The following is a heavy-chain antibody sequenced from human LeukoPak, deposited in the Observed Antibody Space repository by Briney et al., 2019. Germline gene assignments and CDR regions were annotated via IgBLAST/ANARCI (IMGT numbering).Heavy chain of an antibody. D-gene: IGHD4-23*01. CDR1: GGSISSYY. V-gene: IGHV4-59*01. CDR3: ASIGGTSLEY. J-gene: IGHJ4*02. CDR2: IYYSGST. Sequence: SETLSLTCTVSGGSISSYYWSWIRQPPGKGLEWIGYIYYSGSTNYNPSLKSRVTISVDTSKNQFSLKLSSVTAADTAVYYCASIGGTSLEYWGQGTLVTVSS.